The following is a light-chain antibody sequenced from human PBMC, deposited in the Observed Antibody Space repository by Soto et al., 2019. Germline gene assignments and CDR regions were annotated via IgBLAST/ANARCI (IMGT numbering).Light chain of an antibody. J-gene: IGLJ3*02. CDR2: EVN. Sequence: QSVLTQPPSASGSPGQSVTISCTGTSSDVGAYNYVSWYRQHPGKAPKLLIFEVNSRPSGVPDRFSGSKSGNTASLTVSGPQAEDESHYYCSSYAGSNTWVFGGGTKLTVL. CDR1: SSDVGAYNY. V-gene: IGLV2-8*01. CDR3: SSYAGSNTWV.